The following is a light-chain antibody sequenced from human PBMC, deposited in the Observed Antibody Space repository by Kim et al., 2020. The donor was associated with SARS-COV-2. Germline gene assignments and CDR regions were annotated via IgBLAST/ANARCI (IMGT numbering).Light chain of an antibody. V-gene: IGKV1-39*01. CDR2: AAS. CDR1: QSLSTY. CDR3: QQTYSSPSST. Sequence: ASVGARVIITCRASQSLSTYLNWYQQKPGKAPKLLIYAASSLQSGVPSRFSGGGSGTDFTLTISSLQPEDFATYYCQQTYSSPSSTFGQGTKLEI. J-gene: IGKJ2*01.